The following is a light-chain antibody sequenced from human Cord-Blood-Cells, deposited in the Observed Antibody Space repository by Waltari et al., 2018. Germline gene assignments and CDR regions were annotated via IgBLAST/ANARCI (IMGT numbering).Light chain of an antibody. V-gene: IGLV2-23*01. J-gene: IGLJ3*02. CDR3: CSYAGSSTWV. CDR2: EGS. CDR1: RRDVGSYNL. Sequence: QSALTQPASVPGSPGQSTTISCTGTRRDVGSYNLVSWYQQHPGKAPKLMIYEGSKRPSGVSNRFSGSKSGNTASLTISGLQAEDEADYYCCSYAGSSTWVFGGGTKLTVL.